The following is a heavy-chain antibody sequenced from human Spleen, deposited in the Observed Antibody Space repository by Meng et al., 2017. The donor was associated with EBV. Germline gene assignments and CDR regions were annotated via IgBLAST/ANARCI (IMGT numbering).Heavy chain of an antibody. CDR2: ISYTGNT. CDR3: ARDSPVSHFDF. V-gene: IGHV4-30-4*01. J-gene: IGHJ4*02. D-gene: IGHD3-22*01. CDR1: GDSFGSGGYY. Sequence: HVQLQESGPGLVKASQTLSLTCAVSGDSFGSGGYYWTWIRQPPGKGLEWIGYISYTGNTDYNPSLKSRVTMSVDTSGNRFSLNLSSVTAADTAVYYCARDSPVSHFDFWGQGTLVTVSS.